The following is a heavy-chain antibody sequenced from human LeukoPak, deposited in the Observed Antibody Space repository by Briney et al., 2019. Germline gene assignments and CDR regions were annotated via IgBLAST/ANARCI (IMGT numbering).Heavy chain of an antibody. CDR1: GFTFSTYA. J-gene: IGHJ4*02. V-gene: IGHV3-23*01. D-gene: IGHD2-15*01. Sequence: GGSLRLSCAASGFTFSTYAMSWVRQAPGKGLEWVSGISESGSSTYYADSVKGRFTISRDNSKNTLYLQMNSLRAEDTAVYYCAKAQVAVAWGGFDYWGQGTLVTVSS. CDR2: ISESGSST. CDR3: AKAQVAVAWGGFDY.